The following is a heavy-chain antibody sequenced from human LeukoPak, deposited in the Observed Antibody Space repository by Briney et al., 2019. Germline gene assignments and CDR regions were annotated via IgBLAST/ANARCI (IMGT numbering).Heavy chain of an antibody. Sequence: GESLRLSCAASGFTFSSYSMNWVRQAPGKGLEWVSSISSGSSFIYYADSVKGRFTISRDNAKNSLYLQMNSLRAEDTAVYYCARDSSAADFDYWGQGTLVTVSS. J-gene: IGHJ4*02. CDR1: GFTFSSYS. CDR3: ARDSSAADFDY. D-gene: IGHD6-13*01. CDR2: ISSGSSFI. V-gene: IGHV3-21*01.